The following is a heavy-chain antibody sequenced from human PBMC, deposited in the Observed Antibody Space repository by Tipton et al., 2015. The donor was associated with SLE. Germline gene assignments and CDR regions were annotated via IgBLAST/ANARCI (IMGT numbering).Heavy chain of an antibody. CDR2: IHTSGST. J-gene: IGHJ4*02. Sequence: TLSLTCTVSGGSIISYYFRWIRQPAGKGLEWIGRIHTSGSTNSNSSLKSRVTMSVDTAKNQFSLRLSSVTAADTALYYSARDDRGFDDWGQGILVIVSS. CDR3: ARDDRGFDD. CDR1: GGSIISYY. V-gene: IGHV4-4*07.